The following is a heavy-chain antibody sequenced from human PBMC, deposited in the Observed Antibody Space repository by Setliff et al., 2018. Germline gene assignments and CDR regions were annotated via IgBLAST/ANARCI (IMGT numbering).Heavy chain of an antibody. Sequence: PSETLSLTCTVSGGSISSSSHYWGWIRQPPGKRPEWIAEINQSGNTNYNPSLNSRVSVSVDTPTNQFSLKLYSVTAADTAVYYCRYWSGYYNNDYWGQGTLVTVSS. D-gene: IGHD3-3*01. V-gene: IGHV4-39*07. J-gene: IGHJ4*02. CDR3: RYWSGYYNNDY. CDR2: INQSGNT. CDR1: GGSISSSSHY.